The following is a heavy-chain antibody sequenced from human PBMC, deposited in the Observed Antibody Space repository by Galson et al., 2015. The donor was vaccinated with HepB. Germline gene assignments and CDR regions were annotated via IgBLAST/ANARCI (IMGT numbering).Heavy chain of an antibody. CDR2: VNTGNGNT. CDR3: ARGGQWPQFYYFDY. D-gene: IGHD5-24*01. V-gene: IGHV1-3*04. J-gene: IGHJ4*02. Sequence: SVKVSCKASGYFFTIYNIHWVRQAPGQRLEWMGRVNTGNGNTKYSQKFQGRVTLTRDTSATTAYMELSSLESEDTAVYYCARGGQWPQFYYFDYWGRGILVTVSS. CDR1: GYFFTIYN.